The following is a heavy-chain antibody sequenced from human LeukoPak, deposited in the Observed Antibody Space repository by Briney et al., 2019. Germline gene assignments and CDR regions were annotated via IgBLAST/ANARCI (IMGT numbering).Heavy chain of an antibody. Sequence: PGGSLRLSCAASGFTFSNYAMTWVRQAPGMGLEWVSAISGSGGSTYYADSVKGRFTISRDNSKNTLYLQMNSLRAEDTAVYYCATRGDILTGYPYYFDSWGQGTLVTVSS. CDR2: ISGSGGST. D-gene: IGHD3-9*01. CDR1: GFTFSNYA. J-gene: IGHJ4*02. V-gene: IGHV3-23*01. CDR3: ATRGDILTGYPYYFDS.